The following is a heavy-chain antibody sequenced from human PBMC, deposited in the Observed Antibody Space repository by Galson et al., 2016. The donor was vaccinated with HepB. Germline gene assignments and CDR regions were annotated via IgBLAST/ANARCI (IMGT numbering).Heavy chain of an antibody. V-gene: IGHV3-33*01. CDR3: ARLMGPNSIIVVVKRLNWFDP. D-gene: IGHD3-22*01. Sequence: SLRLSCAASGFTFRSYALHWVRQAPGKGLAWVAVIWYDGSDKYYADSVKGRFTISRDNSKNTLYLQMNSLRAEDTAVYYCARLMGPNSIIVVVKRLNWFDPWGHGTLVTVSS. J-gene: IGHJ5*02. CDR2: IWYDGSDK. CDR1: GFTFRSYA.